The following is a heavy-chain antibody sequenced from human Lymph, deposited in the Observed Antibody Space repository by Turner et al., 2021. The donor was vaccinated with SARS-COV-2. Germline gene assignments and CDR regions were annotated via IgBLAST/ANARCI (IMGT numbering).Heavy chain of an antibody. V-gene: IGHV3-53*02. CDR3: ARDNPHDAFDI. CDR1: GFNVSSNY. Sequence: EVQLVETGGGLIQPGGSLRLSCAASGFNVSSNYMSWVRQAPGKGLEWVSVIYSVGSTFYADSVRGRFTISRDNSKNTLYLQMNSLRAEDTAVYYCARDNPHDAFDIWGQGTMVTVSS. J-gene: IGHJ3*02. CDR2: IYSVGST.